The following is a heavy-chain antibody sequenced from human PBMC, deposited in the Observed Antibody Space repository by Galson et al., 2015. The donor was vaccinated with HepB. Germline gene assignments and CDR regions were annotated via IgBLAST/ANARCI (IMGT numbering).Heavy chain of an antibody. CDR3: ARGVGAASFFDY. V-gene: IGHV3-74*03. CDR2: MNSDGCRT. CDR1: GFSFSNYW. J-gene: IGHJ4*02. D-gene: IGHD2-15*01. Sequence: LRLSCAASGFSFSNYWMYWVRQTPGKGLVWVSRMNSDGCRTEYADSVKDRFTISRDNGKNTLYLQMNSLRAEDTALYYCARGVGAASFFDYWGQGILVTVSS.